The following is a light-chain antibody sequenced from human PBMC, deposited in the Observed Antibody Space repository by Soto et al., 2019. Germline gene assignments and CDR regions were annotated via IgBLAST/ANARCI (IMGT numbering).Light chain of an antibody. V-gene: IGKV3-20*01. CDR2: GSS. J-gene: IGKJ4*01. CDR1: QNFGGMF. CDR3: QQYGGSLLT. Sequence: DIVLTQSPGTLSLSPGERATLSCRASQNFGGMFVAWYQQKLGQAPRLLIYGSSSRATGIPDRFSGSGSGTDFTLTSSRLEPEDFAMYYCQQYGGSLLTVGGGTRVEIK.